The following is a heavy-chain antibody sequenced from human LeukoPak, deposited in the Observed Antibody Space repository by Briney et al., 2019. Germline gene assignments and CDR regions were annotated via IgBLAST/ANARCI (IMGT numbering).Heavy chain of an antibody. D-gene: IGHD3-22*01. CDR2: ISSSSSTI. CDR3: ARESRAARHYYDSSGYLNY. V-gene: IGHV3-48*02. J-gene: IGHJ4*02. CDR1: GFTFSSYS. Sequence: GGSLKLSCAASGFTFSSYSMNWVRQAPGKGLEWVSYISSSSSTIYYADSVKGRFTISRDNAKNSLYLQMNSLRDEDTAVYYCARESRAARHYYDSSGYLNYWGQGTLVTVSS.